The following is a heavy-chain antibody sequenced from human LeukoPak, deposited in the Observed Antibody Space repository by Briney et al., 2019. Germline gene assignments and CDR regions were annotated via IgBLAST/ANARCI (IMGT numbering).Heavy chain of an antibody. D-gene: IGHD6-13*01. J-gene: IGHJ3*02. Sequence: PSETLSLTCTVSGGSISSYYWSWIRQPPGKGLEWIGYIYYSGSTNYNPSLKSRVTISVDTSKNQFSLKLSSVTAADTAAYYCARDGAQQLKDAFDIWGQGTMVTVSS. CDR1: GGSISSYY. CDR2: IYYSGST. CDR3: ARDGAQQLKDAFDI. V-gene: IGHV4-59*01.